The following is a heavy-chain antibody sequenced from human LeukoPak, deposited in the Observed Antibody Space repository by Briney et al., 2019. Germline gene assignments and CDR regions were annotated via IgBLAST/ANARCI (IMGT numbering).Heavy chain of an antibody. CDR2: IYSGGST. CDR1: GFTVSSNY. J-gene: IGHJ3*02. Sequence: PGGSLRLSCAASGFTVSSNYMSWVRQAPGKELEWVSVIYSGGSTYYADSVKGRFTISRDKSKNTLYLQMNSLRAEDTAVYYCARDKVRHRQADAFDIWGQGTMVTVSS. V-gene: IGHV3-66*01. CDR3: ARDKVRHRQADAFDI.